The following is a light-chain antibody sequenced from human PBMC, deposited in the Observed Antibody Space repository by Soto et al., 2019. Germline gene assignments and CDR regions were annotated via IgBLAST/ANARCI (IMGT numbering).Light chain of an antibody. CDR2: GTS. Sequence: DIQLTQSPSSLSASVGDRVTITCRASQSISNSLNWYQQKPGKAPNLLIYGTSDLQSGVPSRFSGSGSGTEFTLTISCLQRDDFATYYCQQSHSSSWTFGQGTKVEIK. CDR3: QQSHSSSWT. J-gene: IGKJ1*01. V-gene: IGKV1-39*01. CDR1: QSISNS.